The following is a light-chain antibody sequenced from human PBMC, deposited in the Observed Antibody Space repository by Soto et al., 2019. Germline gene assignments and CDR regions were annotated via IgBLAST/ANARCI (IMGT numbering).Light chain of an antibody. CDR3: QQYGSSPQT. CDR2: DAS. Sequence: ELVLTQSPGTLSLSLGARATLSCRASQSVRSSYLAWYQQKPGQAPRLLIYDASTRATGIPDRFSGSGSGTDLTLTISRLEPEDGEVYSGQQYGSSPQTFGQGTKVDIK. CDR1: QSVRSSY. V-gene: IGKV3-20*01. J-gene: IGKJ1*01.